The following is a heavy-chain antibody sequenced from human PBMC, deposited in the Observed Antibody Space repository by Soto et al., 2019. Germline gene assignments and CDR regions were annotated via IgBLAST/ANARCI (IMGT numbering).Heavy chain of an antibody. Sequence: EVQLVESGGGLVQPGESLRLSCAASGFTFSSYWMHWVRQAPGKGLVWVSRINSDGSRTNYADSVKGRFTVSRDNAKNTQYLQMNSLRAEDTAVYYCARAVTGSWTGFDPWGQGTLVTVSS. D-gene: IGHD1-26*01. J-gene: IGHJ5*02. CDR3: ARAVTGSWTGFDP. V-gene: IGHV3-74*01. CDR1: GFTFSSYW. CDR2: INSDGSRT.